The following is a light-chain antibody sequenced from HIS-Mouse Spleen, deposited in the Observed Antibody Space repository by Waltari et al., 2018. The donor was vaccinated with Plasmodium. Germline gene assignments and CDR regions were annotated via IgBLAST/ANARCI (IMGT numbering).Light chain of an antibody. CDR1: QSVSSSY. V-gene: IGKV3-20*01. J-gene: IGKJ2*01. CDR2: GAS. Sequence: EIVLTQSPGTLSLSPGERATLSCRASQSVSSSYLAWYQQNPGQAPRLLICGASSRATGIPDRFSGSGSGTDFTLTISRLEPEDFAVYYCQQYGSSPYTFGQGTKLEIK. CDR3: QQYGSSPYT.